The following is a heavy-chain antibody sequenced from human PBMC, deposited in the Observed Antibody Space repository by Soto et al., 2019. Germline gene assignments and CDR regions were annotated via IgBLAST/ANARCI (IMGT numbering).Heavy chain of an antibody. CDR1: GFSLRTTGVG. D-gene: IGHD3-16*01. CDR3: AHTWGLPFDY. Sequence: QITLKESGPTLVKPTQTLTLTCTYSGFSLRTTGVGVGWIRQPPGKALEWLGIFYWDDDKRYSPSLKNRLTLTNDISKCQVVLTLTNMDPVDTATYYCAHTWGLPFDYWGQGTLVIVSS. V-gene: IGHV2-5*02. CDR2: FYWDDDK. J-gene: IGHJ4*02.